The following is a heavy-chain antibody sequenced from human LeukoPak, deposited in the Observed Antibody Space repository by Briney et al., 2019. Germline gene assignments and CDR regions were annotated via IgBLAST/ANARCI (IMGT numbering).Heavy chain of an antibody. CDR2: KKGGGSEK. Sequence: GSLRLSFASSGITLCNLWVGWVRQAPGKGLEWVAHKKGGGSEKYYVDSVKGRFTISRDNAKNSLCLQMNSLRAEDTAVYYCARGPNIYSGSYHEGDCYMDVWGKGTTVTVSS. CDR1: GITLCNLW. J-gene: IGHJ6*03. D-gene: IGHD1-26*01. CDR3: ARGPNIYSGSYHEGDCYMDV. V-gene: IGHV3-7*01.